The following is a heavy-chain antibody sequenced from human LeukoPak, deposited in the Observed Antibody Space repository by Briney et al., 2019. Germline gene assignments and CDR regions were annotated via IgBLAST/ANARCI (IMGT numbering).Heavy chain of an antibody. J-gene: IGHJ4*02. CDR3: AKGTGYDILTGYLFDY. Sequence: PGGSLRLSCAASGFTFSSYAMSWVRQAPGKGLEWVSAISGSGGSTYYADSVKGRFTISRDNSKNTLYLQMNSLRAEDTAVYYCAKGTGYDILTGYLFDYWGQGTLVTVSS. CDR2: ISGSGGST. V-gene: IGHV3-23*01. CDR1: GFTFSSYA. D-gene: IGHD3-9*01.